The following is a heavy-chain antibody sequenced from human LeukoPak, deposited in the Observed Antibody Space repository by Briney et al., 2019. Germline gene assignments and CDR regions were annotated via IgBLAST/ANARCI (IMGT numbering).Heavy chain of an antibody. CDR2: IYYSGST. D-gene: IGHD6-19*01. V-gene: IGHV4-59*01. CDR3: ARELAVAVAFDI. CDR1: GGSISSYY. J-gene: IGHJ3*02. Sequence: PSETLSLTCTVSGGSISSYYWSWIRQPPGKRLEWIGYIYYSGSTNYNPSLKSRVTISVDTSKNQFSLKLSSVTAADTAVYYCARELAVAVAFDIWGQETMVTVSS.